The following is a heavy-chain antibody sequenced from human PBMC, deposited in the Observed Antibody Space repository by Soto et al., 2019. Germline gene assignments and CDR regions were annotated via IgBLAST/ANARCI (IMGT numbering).Heavy chain of an antibody. CDR3: AAAQVTTEGYYYYGMDV. CDR2: IIPIFGTA. CDR1: GGTFSSYA. D-gene: IGHD4-4*01. Sequence: QVQLVQSGAEVKKPGSSVKVSCKASGGTFSSYAISWVRQAPGQGLEWMGGIIPIFGTANYAQKFQGRVTITADESTSTASMELSSLRSEDTAVYYCAAAQVTTEGYYYYGMDVWGQGTTVTVSS. J-gene: IGHJ6*02. V-gene: IGHV1-69*12.